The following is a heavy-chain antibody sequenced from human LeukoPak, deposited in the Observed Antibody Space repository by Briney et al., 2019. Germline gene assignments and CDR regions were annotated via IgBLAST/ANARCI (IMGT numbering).Heavy chain of an antibody. D-gene: IGHD2-21*01. CDR2: IYSSVT. CDR3: VRQFRWGYYFDY. J-gene: IGHJ4*02. Sequence: PGGCLRLSCTVSVFTLSSNSMSWVRPAPAKGLEWVSFIYSSVTHYSDSVKGRFTISRDSSRNTLYLQMNSLTAEDTAVYYCVRQFRWGYYFDYWGQGTLVTVSS. V-gene: IGHV3-53*01. CDR1: VFTLSSNS.